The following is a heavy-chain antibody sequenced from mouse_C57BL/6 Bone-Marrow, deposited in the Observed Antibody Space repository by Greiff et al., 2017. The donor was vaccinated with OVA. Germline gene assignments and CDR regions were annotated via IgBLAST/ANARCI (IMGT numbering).Heavy chain of an antibody. CDR2: INPGSGGT. V-gene: IGHV1-54*01. J-gene: IGHJ4*01. CDR1: GYAFTNYL. CDR3: ARYRRRGYAMDY. Sequence: QVQLQQSGAELVRPGTSVKVSCKASGYAFTNYLIEWVKQRPGQGLEWIGVINPGSGGTNYNEKFKGKATLTADKSSSTAYMQLSSLTSEDSAVYFCARYRRRGYAMDYWGQGTSVTVSS.